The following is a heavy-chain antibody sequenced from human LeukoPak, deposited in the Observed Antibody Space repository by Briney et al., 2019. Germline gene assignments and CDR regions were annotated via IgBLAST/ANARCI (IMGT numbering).Heavy chain of an antibody. CDR3: ASRSGTGGFDI. CDR1: GGSISSGDYY. Sequence: QVQLQESGPGLVKPSQTLSLTCTVSGGSISSGDYYWSWSRQPPGQGLEWIGYIYYSVSTYYNPSLKSRVTISVDTSKNQFSLKLSSVTAADTAVYYCASRSGTGGFDIWGQGTMVTVSS. V-gene: IGHV4-30-4*08. D-gene: IGHD1-26*01. CDR2: IYYSVST. J-gene: IGHJ3*02.